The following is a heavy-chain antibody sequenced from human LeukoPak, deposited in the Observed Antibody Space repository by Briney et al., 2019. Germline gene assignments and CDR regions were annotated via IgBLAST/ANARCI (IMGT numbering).Heavy chain of an antibody. V-gene: IGHV3-23*01. CDR1: GFTFSSYA. CDR3: AKDHRDNSGYYPFDY. J-gene: IGHJ4*02. CDR2: ISGSGGST. D-gene: IGHD3-22*01. Sequence: PGGSLRLSCAASGFTFSSYAMSWVRQAPGKGLEWVSAISGSGGSTYYADSVKGRFTISRDNSKNTLYLQMNSLRAEDTAVYYCAKDHRDNSGYYPFDYWGQGTLVTVSS.